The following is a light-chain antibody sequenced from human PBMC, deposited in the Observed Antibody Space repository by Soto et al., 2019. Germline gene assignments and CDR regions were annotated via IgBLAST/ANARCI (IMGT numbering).Light chain of an antibody. CDR1: SSDVGSYNI. CDR3: CSYAGSIL. CDR2: EGS. V-gene: IGLV2-23*01. J-gene: IGLJ2*01. Sequence: QYVLTQPASVSGSPGQSITISCTGTSSDVGSYNIVSWYQHYTGKAPKLMIYEGSKRPSGVSNRFSGSKSGNTASLTISGLQAEDEADYYCCSYAGSILFGGGTKLTVL.